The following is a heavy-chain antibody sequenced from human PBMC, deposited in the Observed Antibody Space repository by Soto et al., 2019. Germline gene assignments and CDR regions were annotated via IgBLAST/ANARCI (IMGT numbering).Heavy chain of an antibody. CDR3: ARGFSAAKGSPPDF. D-gene: IGHD2-15*01. CDR2: ISGSGSST. CDR1: GFTFSRFA. V-gene: IGHV3-23*01. Sequence: GGSLRLSSAASGFTFSRFAMILVRQAPGKGLDWVSAISGSGSSTLSAVSVKGRFNISRDNSKNLLYLQMSSLRAEDTAVYYCARGFSAAKGSPPDFRGQGSLVNTSS. J-gene: IGHJ4*02.